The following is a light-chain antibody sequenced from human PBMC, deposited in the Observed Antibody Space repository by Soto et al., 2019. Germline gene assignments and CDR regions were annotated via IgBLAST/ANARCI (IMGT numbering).Light chain of an antibody. V-gene: IGKV3-11*01. Sequence: EVVLTQSPATLSLPPGERATLSCRASQSVSSYLAWYQQKPGQAPRLLIYDASNRATGIPARFSGSGSGTDFTLTLSSLEPEDSAVYYCQQRSNWPPYTFGQGTKVEI. J-gene: IGKJ2*01. CDR2: DAS. CDR1: QSVSSY. CDR3: QQRSNWPPYT.